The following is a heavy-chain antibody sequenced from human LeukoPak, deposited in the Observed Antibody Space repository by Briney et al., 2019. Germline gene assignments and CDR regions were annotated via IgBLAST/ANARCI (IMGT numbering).Heavy chain of an antibody. CDR2: ISYDGSNK. CDR3: AKELRGYSYGLRNNWFDP. V-gene: IGHV3-30*18. D-gene: IGHD5-18*01. J-gene: IGHJ5*02. CDR1: GFTFSSYG. Sequence: GRSLRLSCAASGFTFSSYGMHWVRQAPGKGLEWVAVISYDGSNKYYADSVKGRFTISRDNSKNTLYLQMNSLRAEDTAVYYCAKELRGYSYGLRNNWFDPWGQGTLVTVSS.